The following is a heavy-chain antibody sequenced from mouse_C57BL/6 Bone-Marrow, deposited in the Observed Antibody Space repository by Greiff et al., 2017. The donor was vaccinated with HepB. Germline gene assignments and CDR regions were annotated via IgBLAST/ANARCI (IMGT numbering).Heavy chain of an antibody. J-gene: IGHJ1*03. D-gene: IGHD1-1*01. CDR2: ISPSSGYT. V-gene: IGHV1-7*01. Sequence: QVLLQQSGADLAKPGASVKLSCTASGYTFTSYWMHWVQQRPGEGLEWIGYISPSSGYTKYNQKFKDKATLTADKSSSTAYMQLSSLTYDDSAVYYCARSYYSLDFDVWGTGTTVTVSS. CDR3: ARSYYSLDFDV. CDR1: GYTFTSYW.